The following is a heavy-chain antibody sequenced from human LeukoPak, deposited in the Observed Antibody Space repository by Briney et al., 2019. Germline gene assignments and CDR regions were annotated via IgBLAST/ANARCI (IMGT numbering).Heavy chain of an antibody. CDR3: ARSDISIVRGAMV. CDR1: GCTFSRYA. V-gene: IGHV1-69*06. D-gene: IGHD3-10*01. CDR2: IIPIFGTA. Sequence: GASVKVSCKASGCTFSRYAISWVRQAAGQGLEWMGGIIPIFGTANYAQKFQGRVTITADKSTSTAYMELRSLRSEDTAVYYCARSDISIVRGAMVWGQGTLVIVSS. J-gene: IGHJ4*02.